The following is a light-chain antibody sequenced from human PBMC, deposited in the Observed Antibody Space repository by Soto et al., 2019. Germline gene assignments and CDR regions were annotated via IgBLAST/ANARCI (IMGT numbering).Light chain of an antibody. CDR2: WAS. CDR1: QSVLYSSNNKNY. CDR3: QQYNDLPLT. Sequence: DIVMTQSPDSLAVSLGERATINCKSSQSVLYSSNNKNYLAWYQQKPGQPPKLLIYWASTRESGVPDRFSGSGSGTDFTLTISSLQAEDVAVYYCQQYNDLPLTFGGGTKVEI. J-gene: IGKJ4*01. V-gene: IGKV4-1*01.